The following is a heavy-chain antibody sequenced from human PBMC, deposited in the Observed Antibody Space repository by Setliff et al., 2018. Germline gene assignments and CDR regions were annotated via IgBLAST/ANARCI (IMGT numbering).Heavy chain of an antibody. D-gene: IGHD3-22*01. CDR3: ARDSFLGDDYYDSSGSSHAFDI. V-gene: IGHV1-24*01. CDR1: GYTLTELS. J-gene: IGHJ3*02. CDR2: FDPEDGET. Sequence: ASVKVSCKVSGYTLTELSMHWVRQAPGKGLEWMGGFDPEDGETNYAQKFQGRVTITADESTSTAYMELSSLRSEDTAVYYCARDSFLGDDYYDSSGSSHAFDIWGQGTMVTVSS.